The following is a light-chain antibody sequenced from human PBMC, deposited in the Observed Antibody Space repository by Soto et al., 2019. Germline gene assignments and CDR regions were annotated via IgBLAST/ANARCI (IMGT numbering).Light chain of an antibody. V-gene: IGKV3-15*01. J-gene: IGKJ1*01. CDR3: QQHNNWPPWT. Sequence: IVMPPSAAPLSVSPGERATLSFRASQSVSSNLAWYQKKPGQAPRLLIWGAYSRATGIPHRFSGSGSGTEFTLTIRRLQSEDFAVYYCQQHNNWPPWTFGKGPTV. CDR2: GAY. CDR1: QSVSSN.